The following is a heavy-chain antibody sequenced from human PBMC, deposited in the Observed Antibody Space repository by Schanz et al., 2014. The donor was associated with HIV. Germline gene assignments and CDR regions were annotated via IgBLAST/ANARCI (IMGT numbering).Heavy chain of an antibody. J-gene: IGHJ6*02. CDR3: ARVANWDYYGMDA. D-gene: IGHD3-16*01. CDR1: GFTFSSHA. V-gene: IGHV3-23*01. CDR2: ISISGETT. Sequence: EVQLLESGGGLVEPGESLRLSCAVSGFTFSSHAMTWVRQAPGKGLEWVSGISISGETTYYADSVKGRFTISRDNSKNTLFLQMNSLRGEDTAVYYCARVANWDYYGMDAWGRGTTVTVSS.